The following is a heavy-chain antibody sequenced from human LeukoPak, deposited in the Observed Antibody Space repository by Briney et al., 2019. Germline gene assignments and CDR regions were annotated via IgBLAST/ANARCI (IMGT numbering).Heavy chain of an antibody. Sequence: ASVKVSCKASGYTFTGYYMHWVRQAPGQGLGWMGWVNPNNGGTNYAQKFQGRVTLTSDTSIGTAYMEMISLTSDDTAIYYCARLGRQDTAMAWGQGTLVTVSS. CDR3: ARLGRQDTAMA. CDR1: GYTFTGYY. D-gene: IGHD5-18*01. V-gene: IGHV1-2*02. J-gene: IGHJ5*02. CDR2: VNPNNGGT.